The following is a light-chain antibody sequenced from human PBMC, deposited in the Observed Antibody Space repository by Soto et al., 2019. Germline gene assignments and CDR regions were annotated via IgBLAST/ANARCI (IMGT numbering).Light chain of an antibody. CDR3: SSYTSSSTLV. V-gene: IGLV2-14*01. J-gene: IGLJ2*01. CDR2: DVS. CDR1: SSDVGGYKY. Sequence: QSALTQPASVSGSPGPSITISCTGTSSDVGGYKYVSWYQQHPGKAPKFMIYDVSNRPSGVSNRFSGSKSGNTASLTISGLQAEDEADYYCSSYTSSSTLVFGGGTKLTVL.